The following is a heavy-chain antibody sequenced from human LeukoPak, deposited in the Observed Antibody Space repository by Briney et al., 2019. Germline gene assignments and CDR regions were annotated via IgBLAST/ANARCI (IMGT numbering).Heavy chain of an antibody. CDR2: IIPIIGVA. CDR3: ATEGGYLDTAMDLHFDS. J-gene: IGHJ4*02. D-gene: IGHD5-18*01. CDR1: GGTFSNYA. V-gene: IGHV1-69*04. Sequence: GASVKVSCKASGGTFSNYAFSWVRQAPGQGLEWMGRIIPIIGVANYARKFQGRVTVTADKSTSTAHMELRSLRYDDTAVYYCATEGGYLDTAMDLHFDSWGQGTLVTVSS.